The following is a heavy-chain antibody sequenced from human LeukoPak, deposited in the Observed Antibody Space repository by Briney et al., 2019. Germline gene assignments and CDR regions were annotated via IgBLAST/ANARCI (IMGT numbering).Heavy chain of an antibody. Sequence: SETLSLTCTVSGGSISSYYWTWIRQPPGKGLEWIGNVYYSGSSKYNPSLKSRVTISVDTSKNQISVNVGSVTAADTAVYYCARGLSNCVFWGQGTLVTVSS. J-gene: IGHJ4*02. CDR2: VYYSGSS. CDR1: GGSISSYY. CDR3: ARGLSNCVF. V-gene: IGHV4-59*13.